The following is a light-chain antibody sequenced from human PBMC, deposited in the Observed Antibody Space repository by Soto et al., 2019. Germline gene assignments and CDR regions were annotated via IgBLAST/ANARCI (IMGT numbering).Light chain of an antibody. J-gene: IGKJ5*01. V-gene: IGKV1-5*03. CDR3: QQYSSYPVT. CDR2: KAS. Sequence: DIQMTQSPSTLSASVGDRVAITCRASQTISSWLAWYQQKPGKAPKLLIYKASSLESGVPSRFSGSGSGTEFTLTISSLQPDDFVTYYCQQYSSYPVTFGQGTRLEIK. CDR1: QTISSW.